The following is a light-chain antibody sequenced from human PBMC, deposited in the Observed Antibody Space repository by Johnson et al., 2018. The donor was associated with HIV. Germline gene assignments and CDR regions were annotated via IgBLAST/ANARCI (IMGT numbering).Light chain of an antibody. CDR1: RSNTGRNY. CDR3: GTWDSSLSAYV. CDR2: ENN. V-gene: IGLV1-51*02. Sequence: QLVLTQPPSVSAAPGQRVTIYCSGSRSNTGRNYASWYQQLPGTAPKLLIYENNKRPSGIPDRFSGSKSGTSATLGITGLQTGDEADYYCGTWDSSLSAYVCGTGTKVTVL. J-gene: IGLJ1*01.